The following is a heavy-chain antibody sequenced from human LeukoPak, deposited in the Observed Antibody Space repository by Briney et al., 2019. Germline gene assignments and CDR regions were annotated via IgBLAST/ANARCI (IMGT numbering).Heavy chain of an antibody. CDR3: AAGWGGGYGKDV. V-gene: IGHV1-58*01. CDR2: IVVGSGNT. D-gene: IGHD3-16*01. Sequence: SVKVSCKASGFTFTSSALQWVRQARGQRLEWIGWIVVGSGNTNYAQKFQERVTITRDMSTSIAYMELSSLRSEDTAVYYCAAGWGGGYGKDVWGQGTTVTVSS. CDR1: GFTFTSSA. J-gene: IGHJ6*02.